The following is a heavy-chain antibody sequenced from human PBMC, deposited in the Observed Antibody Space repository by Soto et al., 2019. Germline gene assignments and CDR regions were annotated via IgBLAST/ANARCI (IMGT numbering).Heavy chain of an antibody. J-gene: IGHJ4*02. Sequence: ETLSLTCXVSGGSIXSYYWNWIRQPPGKGLEWIGYIHYSGSTNYNPSLTSRVTISVDTSKNQFSLKLNSVTAADTAVYFCARQYCSTTTCWAYFDYWGQGTLVTV. CDR1: GGSIXSYY. CDR2: IHYSGST. CDR3: ARQYCSTTTCWAYFDY. V-gene: IGHV4-59*08. D-gene: IGHD2-2*01.